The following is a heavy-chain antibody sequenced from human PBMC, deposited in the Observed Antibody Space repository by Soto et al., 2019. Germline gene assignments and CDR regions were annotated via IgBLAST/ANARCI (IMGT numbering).Heavy chain of an antibody. CDR2: IIPILGIA. CDR1: GGTFSSYT. D-gene: IGHD6-13*01. V-gene: IGHV1-69*08. J-gene: IGHJ4*02. CDR3: ARDREGSSSWTDDDY. Sequence: QVQLVQSWAEVKKPGSSVKVSCKASGGTFSSYTISWVRQAPGQGLEWMGRIIPILGIANYAQKFQGRVTITADKSTSTAYMELSSLRSEDTAVYYCARDREGSSSWTDDDYWGQGTLVTVSS.